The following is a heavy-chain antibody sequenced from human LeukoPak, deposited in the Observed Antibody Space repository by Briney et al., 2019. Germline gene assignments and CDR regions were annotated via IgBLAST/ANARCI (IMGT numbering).Heavy chain of an antibody. CDR2: IAYGDSNK. Sequence: PGKSLRLSCAASRFTFSSSGMHWVRQAPGKGLEWVAVIAYGDSNKYYADSVKGRFTISRDNSKNTLYLQMNSLRAEDTAVYYCAKDYGDSKGPFDIWGQGTMVTVSS. CDR1: RFTFSSSG. V-gene: IGHV3-30*18. CDR3: AKDYGDSKGPFDI. J-gene: IGHJ3*02. D-gene: IGHD4-17*01.